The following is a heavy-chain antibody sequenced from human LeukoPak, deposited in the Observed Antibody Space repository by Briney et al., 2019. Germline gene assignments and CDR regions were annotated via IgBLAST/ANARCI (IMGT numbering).Heavy chain of an antibody. Sequence: SETLSLTCTVSGGSISTYYWSWIRQPPGKGLEWIGNIYYSGSTNYNPSLKSRVTISVDTSKNQFSLKLSSVTAADTAVYYCARGDDCSYSSCERRWIDPWGQGTLVTVSS. CDR3: ARGDDCSYSSCERRWIDP. J-gene: IGHJ5*02. V-gene: IGHV4-59*08. CDR2: IYYSGST. D-gene: IGHD2-2*01. CDR1: GGSISTYY.